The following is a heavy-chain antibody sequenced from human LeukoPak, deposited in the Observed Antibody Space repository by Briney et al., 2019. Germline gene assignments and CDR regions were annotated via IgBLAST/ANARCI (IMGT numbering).Heavy chain of an antibody. Sequence: PSETLSLTCAVYGGSFSGYYWSWIRQPPGKGLEWIGEINHSGSTNYNPSLKSRVTISVDTSKNQFSLTLTSVTAADTALYYCARGRIEWYFDLWGRGTLVTVSS. CDR3: ARGRIEWYFDL. D-gene: IGHD2/OR15-2a*01. CDR2: INHSGST. CDR1: GGSFSGYY. V-gene: IGHV4-34*01. J-gene: IGHJ2*01.